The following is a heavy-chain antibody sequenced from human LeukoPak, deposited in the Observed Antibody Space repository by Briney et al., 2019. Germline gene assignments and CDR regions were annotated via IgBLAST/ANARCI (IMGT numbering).Heavy chain of an antibody. J-gene: IGHJ3*02. Sequence: SETLSLTCTVSDGSISSYYWSWIRQPPGKGLEWIGYIYYSGSTNYNPSLKSRVTISVDTSKNQFSLKLSSVTAADTAVYYCAAGAGVIDAFDIWGQGTMVTVSS. V-gene: IGHV4-59*01. CDR3: AAGAGVIDAFDI. D-gene: IGHD6-19*01. CDR2: IYYSGST. CDR1: DGSISSYY.